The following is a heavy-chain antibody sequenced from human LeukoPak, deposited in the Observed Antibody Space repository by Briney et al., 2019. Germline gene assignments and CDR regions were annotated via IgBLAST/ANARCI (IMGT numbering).Heavy chain of an antibody. D-gene: IGHD4-23*01. V-gene: IGHV3-11*05. CDR1: GFTFSDYY. Sequence: GGSLRLSCAASGFTFSDYYMSWIRQAPGKGLEWVSYITGTSSYTNYADSVRGRFTISRDNAKNSLYLQMNSLRAEDTAVYYCAREYGGPQIDYWGQGTLVTVSS. CDR3: AREYGGPQIDY. J-gene: IGHJ4*02. CDR2: ITGTSSYT.